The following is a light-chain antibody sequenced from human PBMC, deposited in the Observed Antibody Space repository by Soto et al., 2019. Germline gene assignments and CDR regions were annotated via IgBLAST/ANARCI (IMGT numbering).Light chain of an antibody. CDR3: QQYNSYPLT. Sequence: DIQLTQSPSTLSASVGDRVTITYRASQIITRWLAWYQQKPGKAPKVLIYDASNLESGVPSRFSGSGSGTEFTLTISSLQPDDVATYYCQQYNSYPLTCGGGTKVEIE. J-gene: IGKJ4*01. CDR2: DAS. CDR1: QIITRW. V-gene: IGKV1-5*01.